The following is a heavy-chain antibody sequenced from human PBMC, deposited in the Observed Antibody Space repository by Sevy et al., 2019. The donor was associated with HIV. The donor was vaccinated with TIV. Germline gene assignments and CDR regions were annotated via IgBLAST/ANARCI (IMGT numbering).Heavy chain of an antibody. V-gene: IGHV4-39*01. CDR3: ARHGGYCSSTSCYPDWFDP. Sequence: SETLSLTCTVSGGSISSSSYYWGWIRQPPGKGLEWIGSIYYSGSTYYNPSLKSRVTISVDTSKNQFSLKLGSVTAADTAVYYCARHGGYCSSTSCYPDWFDPWGQGTLVTVSS. D-gene: IGHD2-2*01. J-gene: IGHJ5*02. CDR1: GGSISSSSYY. CDR2: IYYSGST.